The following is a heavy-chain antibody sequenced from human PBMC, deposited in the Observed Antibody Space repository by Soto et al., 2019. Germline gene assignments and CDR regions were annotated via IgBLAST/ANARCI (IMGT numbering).Heavy chain of an antibody. Sequence: SETLSLTCAVYGGSSSGYYWSWIRQPPGKGLEWIGEINHSGSTNFNPSLKSRVSISVDTSKKQFSLKLSSVTAADTAVYYCARGGWSLAYWGQGPLVTVSS. CDR1: GGSSSGYY. CDR3: ARGGWSLAY. CDR2: INHSGST. D-gene: IGHD6-19*01. J-gene: IGHJ4*02. V-gene: IGHV4-34*01.